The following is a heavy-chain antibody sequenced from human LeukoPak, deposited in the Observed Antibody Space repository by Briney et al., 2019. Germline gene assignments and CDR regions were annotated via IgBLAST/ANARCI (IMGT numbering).Heavy chain of an antibody. CDR1: GFTFSDAW. J-gene: IGHJ4*02. Sequence: GGSLRLSCVASGFTFSDAWMSWVRQAPGKGLEWVGRIKSKIEGGTIDYGAPVKGRFTISRDDSRNTLYLQMNSLRAEDTAVYYCTRDSRGAFDYWGQGTLVTVSS. CDR2: IKSKIEGGTI. CDR3: TRDSRGAFDY. D-gene: IGHD3-10*01. V-gene: IGHV3-15*01.